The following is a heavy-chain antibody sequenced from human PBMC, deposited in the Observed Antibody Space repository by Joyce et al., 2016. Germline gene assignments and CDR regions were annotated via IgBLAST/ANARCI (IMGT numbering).Heavy chain of an antibody. CDR1: GFTLSTYA. J-gene: IGHJ1*01. D-gene: IGHD2-2*01. Sequence: QVQLVESGGGVVQPGRSLRLSCVASGFTLSTYAMHWVRQAPGKGLEWVAVKSKEGSNKDYADSVKGRFTVSRDSSKNTLYLQMSSLGGDDTAVYYCARATSTKLSYFHHWGQGTLVIVSS. CDR2: KSKEGSNK. CDR3: ARATSTKLSYFHH. V-gene: IGHV3-30*04.